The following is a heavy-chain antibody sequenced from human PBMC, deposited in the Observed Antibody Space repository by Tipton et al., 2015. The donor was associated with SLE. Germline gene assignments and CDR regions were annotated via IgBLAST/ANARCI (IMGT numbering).Heavy chain of an antibody. J-gene: IGHJ2*01. V-gene: IGHV4-4*07. Sequence: TLSLTCTVSGGSISSYYWSWMRQPAGKGLEWIGRIYTSGSTDYNPSLKSRVTMSVDPSKNQFSLKLSSVTAADTAVYYCARPLRSPGWYFDLWGRGTLVTVSS. CDR2: IYTSGST. CDR3: ARPLRSPGWYFDL. D-gene: IGHD5-12*01. CDR1: GGSISSYY.